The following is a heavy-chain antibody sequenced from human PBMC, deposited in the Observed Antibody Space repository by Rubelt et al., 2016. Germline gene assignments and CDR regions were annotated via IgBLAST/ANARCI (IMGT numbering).Heavy chain of an antibody. D-gene: IGHD3-22*01. CDR1: GGSFSGYY. V-gene: IGHV4-34*01. CDR3: ARLSASSALDY. Sequence: QVQLQQWGAGLLKPSETLSLTCAVYGGSFSGYYWSWIRQPPGKGLEWIGEINHSGSTNYNPSLKSRVTISVATSKSQFSLKLSSLTAADTAVYYCARLSASSALDYWGQGTLVTVSS. CDR2: INHSGST. J-gene: IGHJ4*02.